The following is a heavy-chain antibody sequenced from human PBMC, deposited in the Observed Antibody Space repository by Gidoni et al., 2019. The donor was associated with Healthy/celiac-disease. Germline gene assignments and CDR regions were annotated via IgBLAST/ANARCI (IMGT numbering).Heavy chain of an antibody. CDR1: GGSFSGYY. CDR3: ARVLRRSWSSYYYYYGMDV. J-gene: IGHJ6*02. V-gene: IGHV4-34*01. Sequence: QVQLQQWGAGLLKPSETLSLTCAVYGGSFSGYYWSWIRQPPGKGLEWIGEINHSGSTNYNPSLKSRVTISVDTSKNQFSLKLSSVTAADTAVYYCARVLRRSWSSYYYYYGMDVWGQGTTVTVSS. CDR2: INHSGST. D-gene: IGHD6-13*01.